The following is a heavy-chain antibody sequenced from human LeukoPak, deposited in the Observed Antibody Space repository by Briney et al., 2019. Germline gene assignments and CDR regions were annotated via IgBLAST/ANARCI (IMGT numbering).Heavy chain of an antibody. D-gene: IGHD4-23*01. J-gene: IGHJ4*02. Sequence: ASVKVSCKASGYTFTSYAMNWVRQAPGQGLEWMGWINTNTGNPTYAQGFTGRFVFSLDTSVSTAYLQISSLKAEDTAVYYRARPAWHHDYGGNLTADYWGQGTLVTVSS. CDR3: ARPAWHHDYGGNLTADY. V-gene: IGHV7-4-1*02. CDR1: GYTFTSYA. CDR2: INTNTGNP.